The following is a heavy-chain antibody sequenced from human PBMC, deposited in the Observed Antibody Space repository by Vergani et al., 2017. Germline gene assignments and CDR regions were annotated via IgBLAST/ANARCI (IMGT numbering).Heavy chain of an antibody. J-gene: IGHJ2*01. CDR1: GGSISSGSHY. CDR2: LYTSGTT. CDR3: ARGAEVYRGIGDWYFDV. Sequence: QVQLQESGPGLVRPSQTLSLTCSVSGGSISSGSHYWSWFRQPAGKGLECIGRLYTSGTTNYNPPLKSRVTMSIDKSKNQFSLRLTSVTAADTAVYYCARGAEVYRGIGDWYFDVWGRGTLVTVSS. D-gene: IGHD2-8*01. V-gene: IGHV4-61*02.